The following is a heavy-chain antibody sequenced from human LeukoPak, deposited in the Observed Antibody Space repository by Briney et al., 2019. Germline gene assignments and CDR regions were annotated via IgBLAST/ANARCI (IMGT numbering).Heavy chain of an antibody. V-gene: IGHV4-59*12. D-gene: IGHD4-17*01. Sequence: PSETLSLTCTVSGGSISSYYWSWIRQPPGKGLEWIGYIYNSGSTNYNPSLKSRVTISVDTSKNQFSLKLSSVTAADTAVYYCARDVDYGDYVSYFDYWGQGTLVTVSS. CDR3: ARDVDYGDYVSYFDY. CDR1: GGSISSYY. J-gene: IGHJ4*02. CDR2: IYNSGST.